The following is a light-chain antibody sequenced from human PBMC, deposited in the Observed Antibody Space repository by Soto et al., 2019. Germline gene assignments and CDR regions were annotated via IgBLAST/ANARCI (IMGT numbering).Light chain of an antibody. Sequence: FGLPSPPSLSGPPGQAVTISGPGATTIVVSYNRVSCYQQPPSTAPQLMIYEVSKRPSGVPDRFSGSTSGTTASPTISLLQAADEADYCWSLDTSENAYVFGTGTKVTVL. CDR3: SLDTSENAYV. CDR2: EVS. CDR1: TTIVVSYNR. V-gene: IGLV2-18*01. J-gene: IGLJ1*01.